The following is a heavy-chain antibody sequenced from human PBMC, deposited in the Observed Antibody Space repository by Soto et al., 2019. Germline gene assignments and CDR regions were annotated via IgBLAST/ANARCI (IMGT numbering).Heavy chain of an antibody. Sequence: GGSLRLSCAASGFTFRNYAMSWVRQVLGRGLEWVSSITPGGATTYNADSVKGRFTISRDNSKNTLYLQMNSLRVEDTALYYCAKYLVEPGTRQFDYWGQGTLVTVSS. D-gene: IGHD2-2*01. CDR2: ITPGGATT. J-gene: IGHJ4*02. V-gene: IGHV3-23*01. CDR1: GFTFRNYA. CDR3: AKYLVEPGTRQFDY.